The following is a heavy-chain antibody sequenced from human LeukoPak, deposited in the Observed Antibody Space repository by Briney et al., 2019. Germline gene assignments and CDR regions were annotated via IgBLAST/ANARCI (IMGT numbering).Heavy chain of an antibody. Sequence: SETLSLTCTVSGGSISSRGYYWSWIRQPPGKGLEWIGSIYYSGSTYYNPSLKSRVTISVDTSKKQFSLKLSSVTAADTAVYYCASTPSGSSAWYYFDKWGQGTLVTVSS. V-gene: IGHV4-39*01. CDR2: IYYSGST. CDR3: ASTPSGSSAWYYFDK. J-gene: IGHJ4*02. CDR1: GGSISSRGYY. D-gene: IGHD6-19*01.